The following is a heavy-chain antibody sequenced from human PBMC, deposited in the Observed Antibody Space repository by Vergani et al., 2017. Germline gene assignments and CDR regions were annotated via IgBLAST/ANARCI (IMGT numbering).Heavy chain of an antibody. CDR3: AGVSSSPLYYYYGMDV. CDR2: IIPILGIA. V-gene: IGHV1-69*02. J-gene: IGHJ6*02. CDR1: GGTFSSYT. D-gene: IGHD6-13*01. Sequence: QVQLVQSGAEVKKPGSSVKVSCKASGGTFSSYTISWVRQAPGQGLEWMGRIIPILGIANYAQKFQGRVTITADKSTSTAYMELSSLRSEDTAVYYCAGVSSSPLYYYYGMDVWGQGTTVTVSS.